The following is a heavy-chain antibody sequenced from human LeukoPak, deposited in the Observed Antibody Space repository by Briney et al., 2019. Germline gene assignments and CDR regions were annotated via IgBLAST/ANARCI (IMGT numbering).Heavy chain of an antibody. D-gene: IGHD5-18*01. CDR3: AKAGYSYVSSIDY. J-gene: IGHJ4*02. V-gene: IGHV3-9*01. Sequence: PGGSLRLSCAASGFTFDDYAMHWVRQAPGKGLEWVSGISWNSGSIGYADSVKGRFTISGDNAKNSLYLQMNSLRAEDTALYYCAKAGYSYVSSIDYWGQGTLVTVSS. CDR1: GFTFDDYA. CDR2: ISWNSGSI.